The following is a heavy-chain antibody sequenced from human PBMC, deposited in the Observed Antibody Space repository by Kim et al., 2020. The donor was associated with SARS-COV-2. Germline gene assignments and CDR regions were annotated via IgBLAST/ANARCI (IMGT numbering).Heavy chain of an antibody. CDR1: GGSMRSYY. Sequence: SETLSLTCTVSGGSMRSYYWSWIRQPPGKGLEWIGYIYHSGSTNYNPSLKSRVTTSVDTSKNQFSLNLRSVTAADTAVYYCARGAYDTTGYRRYYFDYW. CDR2: IYHSGST. V-gene: IGHV4-59*01. CDR3: ARGAYDTTGYRRYYFDY. J-gene: IGHJ4*01. D-gene: IGHD3-22*01.